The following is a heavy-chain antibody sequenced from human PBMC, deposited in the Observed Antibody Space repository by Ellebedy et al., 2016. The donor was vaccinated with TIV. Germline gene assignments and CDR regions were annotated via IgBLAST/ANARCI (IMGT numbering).Heavy chain of an antibody. Sequence: GGSLRLXXEASGFTFSSYAMSWLCQAPGKGLEWVSVFGGRSTTTYYADSVKGRFTISRDNSKNTLFLQMNSLRGDDTARYYCAKISPTHRGAFDIWGQGTMVTVSS. J-gene: IGHJ3*02. CDR1: GFTFSSYA. CDR2: FGGRSTTT. CDR3: AKISPTHRGAFDI. D-gene: IGHD3-3*02. V-gene: IGHV3-23*01.